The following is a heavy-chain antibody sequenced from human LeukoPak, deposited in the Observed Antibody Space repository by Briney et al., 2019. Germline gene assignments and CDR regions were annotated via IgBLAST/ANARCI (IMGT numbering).Heavy chain of an antibody. Sequence: SETLSLTCTVSGGSISSSSYSWGWIRRPPGKGLEWIGSIYYSGSTYYNPSLKSRVTISVDTSKNQFSLKLSSVTAADTAVYYCATTVVKRYFDLWGRGTLVTVSS. V-gene: IGHV4-39*01. D-gene: IGHD4-23*01. CDR1: GGSISSSSYS. CDR2: IYYSGST. CDR3: ATTVVKRYFDL. J-gene: IGHJ2*01.